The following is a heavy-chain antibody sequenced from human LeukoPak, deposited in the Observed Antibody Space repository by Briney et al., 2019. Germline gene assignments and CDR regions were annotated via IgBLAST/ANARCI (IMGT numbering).Heavy chain of an antibody. CDR3: ARDFRSGRAY. Sequence: GGSLRLSCAPSGFSFSSYWMHWVRQAPGKGLVWVSHINRDGSSTTYADSVKGRFTISSDNTKNTLYLQMNSLRVEDTAVYYCARDFRSGRAYWGQGTLVTVSS. CDR1: GFSFSSYW. D-gene: IGHD3-10*01. CDR2: INRDGSST. V-gene: IGHV3-74*01. J-gene: IGHJ4*01.